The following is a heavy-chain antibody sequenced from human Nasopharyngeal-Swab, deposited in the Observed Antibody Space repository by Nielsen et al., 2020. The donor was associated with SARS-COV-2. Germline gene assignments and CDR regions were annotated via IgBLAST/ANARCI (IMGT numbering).Heavy chain of an antibody. CDR2: ISSSSTSI. CDR1: AFTFGTYS. D-gene: IGHD5-12*01. V-gene: IGHV3-21*01. J-gene: IGHJ4*02. Sequence: GESLQISCAASAFTFGTYSMNWVRQAPGQGLEWVSSISSSSTSIYYADSVKGRFTISRDNAKNSLYLQMNSLRAEDTAVYFCARDRDSGYDRQFDYWGQGTLVTVSS. CDR3: ARDRDSGYDRQFDY.